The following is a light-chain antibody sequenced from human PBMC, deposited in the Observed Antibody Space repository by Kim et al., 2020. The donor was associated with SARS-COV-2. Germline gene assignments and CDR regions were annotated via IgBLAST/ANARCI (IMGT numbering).Light chain of an antibody. Sequence: PASISCKSTQSLLDSNWNNYLDWYLQKPGQSPQLLIYLGSNRASGVPDRFTGSGSVTDFTLKISRVEAVDVGVYYCMQALTTPLSFGGGTKVDIK. CDR1: QSLLDSNWNNY. CDR2: LGS. J-gene: IGKJ4*01. CDR3: MQALTTPLS. V-gene: IGKV2-28*01.